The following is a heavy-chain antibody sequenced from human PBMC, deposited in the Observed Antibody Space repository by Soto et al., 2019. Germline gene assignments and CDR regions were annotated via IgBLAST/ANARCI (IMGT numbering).Heavy chain of an antibody. CDR2: ISNSGSTI. CDR3: GTQMPTPYLGS. J-gene: IGHJ1*01. D-gene: IGHD3-10*01. CDR1: GFTFSSYS. V-gene: IGHV3-48*02. Sequence: GGSLRLSCAASGFTFSSYSMNWVRQAPGKGLEWVSYISNSGSTIYYADSVKGRFTISRDNAKNSLYLQMNSLRDEDTAVYYCGTQMPTPYLGSGARGPWATFSS.